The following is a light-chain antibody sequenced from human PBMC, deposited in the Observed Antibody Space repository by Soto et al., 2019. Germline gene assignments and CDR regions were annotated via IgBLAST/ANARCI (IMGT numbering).Light chain of an antibody. CDR1: NSNIGANT. V-gene: IGLV1-44*01. CDR3: ASWDDSLNGVV. CDR2: SNS. Sequence: QSVLTQPPSASGTPGQRVSISCSGSNSNIGANTVNWYQQVPGAAPKLHIYSNSQRPSGVPDRFSASKSATSASVAISGLQSDDEADYYCASWDDSLNGVVFGGGTKLTVL. J-gene: IGLJ2*01.